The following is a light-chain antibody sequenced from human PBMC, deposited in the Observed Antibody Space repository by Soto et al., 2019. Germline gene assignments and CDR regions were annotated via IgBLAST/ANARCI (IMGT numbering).Light chain of an antibody. CDR1: SSDVGGYNY. J-gene: IGLJ2*01. V-gene: IGLV2-14*01. Sequence: QSALTQPASVSGSPGQSITISCTGTSSDVGGYNYVSWYQQHPGKAPKLMIYDVSNRPSVVSNRFSGSKSGNTASLTISGLQAEDEADYYCSSYTSSSTLKGVFGGGTKVTVL. CDR2: DVS. CDR3: SSYTSSSTLKGV.